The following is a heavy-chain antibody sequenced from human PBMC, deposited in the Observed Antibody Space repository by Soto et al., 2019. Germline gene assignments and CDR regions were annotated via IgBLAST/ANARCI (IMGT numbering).Heavy chain of an antibody. J-gene: IGHJ4*02. D-gene: IGHD2-2*01. Sequence: PGGSLRLSCAASGFTFSSYAMSWVRQAPGKGLEWVSAISGSGGSTYYADSVKGRFTISRDNSKNTLYLQMNSLRAEDTAVYYCAKGRVVVPAAPLDYWGQGTLVTVS. CDR2: ISGSGGST. CDR1: GFTFSSYA. CDR3: AKGRVVVPAAPLDY. V-gene: IGHV3-23*01.